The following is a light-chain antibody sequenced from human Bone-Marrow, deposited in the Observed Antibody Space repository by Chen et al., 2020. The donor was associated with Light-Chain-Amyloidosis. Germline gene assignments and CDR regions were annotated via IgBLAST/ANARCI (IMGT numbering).Light chain of an antibody. Sequence: SDVLTQPSSVSVAPGQTATIACGGNNIGTTSVHWYQQTPGQAPLLVVYYDSHRPSGIPERLSGSNSGNTATLTISRVEAGDEADYYCQVWDRSSDRPVFGGGTKLTVL. CDR1: NIGTTS. J-gene: IGLJ3*02. CDR2: YDS. CDR3: QVWDRSSDRPV. V-gene: IGLV3-21*02.